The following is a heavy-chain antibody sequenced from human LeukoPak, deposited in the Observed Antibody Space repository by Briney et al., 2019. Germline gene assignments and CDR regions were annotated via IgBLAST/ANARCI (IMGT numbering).Heavy chain of an antibody. CDR1: GFTFSSYS. D-gene: IGHD3-22*01. Sequence: GGSLRLSCAASGFTFSSYSMNWVRQAPGKGLEWVSSISSSGSTIYYADSVKGRFTISRDNAKNSLYLQMNSLRAEDTAVYYCARDRAAYDSSGYYPRDYYYMDVWGKGTTVTVSS. CDR3: ARDRAAYDSSGYYPRDYYYMDV. CDR2: ISSSGSTI. V-gene: IGHV3-48*04. J-gene: IGHJ6*03.